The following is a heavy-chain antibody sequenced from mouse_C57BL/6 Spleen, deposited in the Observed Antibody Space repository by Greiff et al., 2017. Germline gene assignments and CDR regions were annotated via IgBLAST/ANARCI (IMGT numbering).Heavy chain of an antibody. CDR3: ARNWGDSAWFAY. CDR2: IGSGGST. Sequence: QVQLQQSGPGLVQPSQSLSITCTVSGFSLTSYGVHWVRQSPGKGLEWLGVIGSGGSTDYNAAFISRLSISKDNSKSQVFFKMNSLQADDTAIYYCARNWGDSAWFAYWGQGTLVTVSA. J-gene: IGHJ3*01. V-gene: IGHV2-2*01. CDR1: GFSLTSYG. D-gene: IGHD3-1*01.